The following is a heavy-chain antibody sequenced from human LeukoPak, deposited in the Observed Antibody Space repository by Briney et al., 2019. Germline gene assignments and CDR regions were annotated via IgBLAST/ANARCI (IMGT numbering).Heavy chain of an antibody. J-gene: IGHJ6*02. D-gene: IGHD1-26*01. Sequence: ASVKVSCKVSGYTLTELSMHWVRQAPGKGLEWMEGFDPEDGETIYAQKFQGRVTMTEDTSTDTAYMELSSLRSEDTAVYYCATGGSAASLMDVWGQGTTVTVSS. CDR1: GYTLTELS. CDR2: FDPEDGET. CDR3: ATGGSAASLMDV. V-gene: IGHV1-24*01.